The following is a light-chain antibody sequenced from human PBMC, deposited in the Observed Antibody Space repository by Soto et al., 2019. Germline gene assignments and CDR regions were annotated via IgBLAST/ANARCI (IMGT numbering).Light chain of an antibody. CDR2: DVT. CDR1: SSDIGGYNS. Sequence: QFVLTQPASVSGSPGQSITISCTGTSSDIGGYNSVSWYQQHPGKVPKLLIYDVTNRPSGISNRFSGSKSGNTASLTISGLQAEDEADYYCSSYGSSNTVVFGGGTKLTVL. V-gene: IGLV2-14*01. CDR3: SSYGSSNTVV. J-gene: IGLJ3*02.